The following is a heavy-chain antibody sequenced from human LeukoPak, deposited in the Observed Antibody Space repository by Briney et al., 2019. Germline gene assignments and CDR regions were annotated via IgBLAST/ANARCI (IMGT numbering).Heavy chain of an antibody. V-gene: IGHV3-7*04. J-gene: IGHJ3*02. D-gene: IGHD5-18*01. Sequence: GGSLRLSCAASGFTFSNYWMSWVRQAPGKGLEWVANINQDGSGKYYVDSVKGRFAISRDNANNSLYLQMNGLRAEDTAVYYCATDSFSYGHDDAFDIWGQGTLVTVS. CDR2: INQDGSGK. CDR3: ATDSFSYGHDDAFDI. CDR1: GFTFSNYW.